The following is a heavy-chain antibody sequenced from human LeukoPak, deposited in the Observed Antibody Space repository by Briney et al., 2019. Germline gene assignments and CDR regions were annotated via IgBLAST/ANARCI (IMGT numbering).Heavy chain of an antibody. Sequence: GGSLRLSCAASGFTVSSNYMSWVRQAPGKGLEWVSVIYSGGSTYYADSVKGRFTISRDNSKSTLYLQMNSLRAEDTAVYYCARDPSSYSSSEDYWGQGTLVTVSS. CDR1: GFTVSSNY. J-gene: IGHJ4*02. D-gene: IGHD6-13*01. CDR2: IYSGGST. CDR3: ARDPSSYSSSEDY. V-gene: IGHV3-53*01.